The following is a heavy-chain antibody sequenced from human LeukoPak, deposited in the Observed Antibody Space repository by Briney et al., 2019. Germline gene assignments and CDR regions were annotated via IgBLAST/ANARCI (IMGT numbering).Heavy chain of an antibody. D-gene: IGHD2-2*01. CDR1: GGSISSYY. V-gene: IGHV4-59*12. J-gene: IGHJ5*02. Sequence: SETLSLTCTVSGGSISSYYWSWIRQPPGKGLEWIGYIYYSGSTNYNPSLKSRVTISVDTSKNQFSLKLSSVSAADTAVYYCARGVRRYCSSTSCSAGRWFDPWGQGTLVTVSS. CDR2: IYYSGST. CDR3: ARGVRRYCSSTSCSAGRWFDP.